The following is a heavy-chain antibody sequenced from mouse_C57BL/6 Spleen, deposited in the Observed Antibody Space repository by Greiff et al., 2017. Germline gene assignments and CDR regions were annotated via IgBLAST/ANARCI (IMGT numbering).Heavy chain of an antibody. CDR1: GYTFTSYW. V-gene: IGHV1-52*01. J-gene: IGHJ3*01. Sequence: QVQLQQPGAELVRPGSSVKLSCKASGYTFTSYWMHWVKQRPIQGLEWIGNIDPSDSDTHYNQKFKDKATLTVDKSSSTAYMQLSSLTSEDSAVYYCARYGYYDIFAYWGQGTLVTVSA. CDR2: IDPSDSDT. D-gene: IGHD2-4*01. CDR3: ARYGYYDIFAY.